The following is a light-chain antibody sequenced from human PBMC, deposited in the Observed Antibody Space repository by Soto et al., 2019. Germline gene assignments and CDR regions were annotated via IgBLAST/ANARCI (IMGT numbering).Light chain of an antibody. Sequence: QAVLTQPPSSSGTPGQRVTISCSGSISNIGSNTVNWYQQLPGTAPKLLIYSNNQRPSGVPDRFSGSKSGTSASLAISGLQSEDEADYYCAAWDDSLNRVYGTGTKVTVL. CDR2: SNN. CDR1: ISNIGSNT. CDR3: AAWDDSLNRV. V-gene: IGLV1-44*01. J-gene: IGLJ1*01.